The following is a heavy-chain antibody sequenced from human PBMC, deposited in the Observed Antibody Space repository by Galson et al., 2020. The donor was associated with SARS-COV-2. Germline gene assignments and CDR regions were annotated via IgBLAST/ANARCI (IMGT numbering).Heavy chain of an antibody. Sequence: GSLRLSCAASGFTFSDYYMSWIRQAPGKGLEWVSYISSSGSTIYYADSVKGRFTISRDNAKNSLYLQMNSLRAEDTAVYYCARDSPYYYDSSGQYYYYYYGMDVWGQGTTVTVSS. CDR3: ARDSPYYYDSSGQYYYYYYGMDV. J-gene: IGHJ6*02. CDR2: ISSSGSTI. CDR1: GFTFSDYY. D-gene: IGHD3-22*01. V-gene: IGHV3-11*04.